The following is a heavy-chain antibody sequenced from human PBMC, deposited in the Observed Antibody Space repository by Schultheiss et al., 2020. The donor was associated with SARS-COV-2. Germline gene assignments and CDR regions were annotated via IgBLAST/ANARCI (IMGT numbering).Heavy chain of an antibody. J-gene: IGHJ6*02. Sequence: GESLKISCAASEFTFSSYAMHWVRQAPGKGLEWVAVISYDGSNKYYADSVKGRFTISRDNSNNTLYLQVNSLRAEDTAVYYCARDPVAAAGFYYYGMDVWGQGTTVTVSS. CDR1: EFTFSSYA. CDR3: ARDPVAAAGFYYYGMDV. CDR2: ISYDGSNK. D-gene: IGHD6-13*01. V-gene: IGHV3-30*04.